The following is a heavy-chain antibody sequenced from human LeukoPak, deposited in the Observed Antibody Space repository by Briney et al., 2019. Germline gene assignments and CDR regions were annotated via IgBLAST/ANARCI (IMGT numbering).Heavy chain of an antibody. CDR1: GGTFSSYA. J-gene: IGHJ5*02. V-gene: IGHV1-46*01. CDR2: INPSGGSA. CDR3: ARDRELRITLGGAAWFDP. D-gene: IGHD3-16*01. Sequence: GASVKVSCKASGGTFSSYAISWVRQAPGQGLEWMGIINPSGGSATYAQKFQGRVTMTSDTSTNTAYMELSGLRSEDTAIYYCARDRELRITLGGAAWFDPWGQGTLVTVSS.